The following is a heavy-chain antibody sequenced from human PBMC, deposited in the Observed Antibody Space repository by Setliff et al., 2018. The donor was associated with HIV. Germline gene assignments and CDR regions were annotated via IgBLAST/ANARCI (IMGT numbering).Heavy chain of an antibody. D-gene: IGHD6-13*01. CDR1: GFTFNKYA. CDR3: ARSRAAGFDY. J-gene: IGHJ4*02. CDR2: TSGTGGSP. Sequence: GSLRLSCAASGFTFNKYAMGWVRQAPGKGLEWVSITSGTGGSPFYADSVEGRFTISRDNAKNTLYLQMNSLRAEDTAVYYCARSRAAGFDYWGQGTLVTVSS. V-gene: IGHV3-23*01.